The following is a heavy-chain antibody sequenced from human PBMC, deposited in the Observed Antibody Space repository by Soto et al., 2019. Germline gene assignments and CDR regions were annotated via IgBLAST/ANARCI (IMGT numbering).Heavy chain of an antibody. CDR2: ISGSGGST. D-gene: IGHD6-13*01. Sequence: EVQLLASGGGLVQPGGSLRLSCAASGFTFSSYAMSWVRQAPGKGLEWVSAISGSGGSTYYADSVKGRFTISRDNSKNTLYLQMNSLRAEDTAVYYCAKARQLGPYYYYGMDVWGQGTTVTVSS. CDR3: AKARQLGPYYYYGMDV. V-gene: IGHV3-23*01. J-gene: IGHJ6*02. CDR1: GFTFSSYA.